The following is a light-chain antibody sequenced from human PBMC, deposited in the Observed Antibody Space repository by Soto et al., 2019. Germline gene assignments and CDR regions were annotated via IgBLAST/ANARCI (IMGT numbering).Light chain of an antibody. CDR2: RAS. CDR1: QSISTW. Sequence: DIQMTQSPSTLSASVGDRVTITCRASQSISTWLAWYQQKPGTAPKLLIYRASTLESGVPSRFSDSGSGTEFTLAINSLQPDDFATYYCQQYTTYSCTFGPRTKVDIK. CDR3: QQYTTYSCT. V-gene: IGKV1-5*03. J-gene: IGKJ3*01.